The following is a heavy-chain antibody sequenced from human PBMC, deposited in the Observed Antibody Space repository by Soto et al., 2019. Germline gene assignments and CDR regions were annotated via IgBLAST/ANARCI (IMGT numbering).Heavy chain of an antibody. V-gene: IGHV3-30-3*01. CDR1: GFTFSSYA. CDR2: ISYDGSNK. D-gene: IGHD3-9*01. Sequence: PGGSLRLSCAASGFTFSSYAMHWVRQAPGKGLEWVAVISYDGSNKYYADSVEGRFTISRDNSKNTLYLQMNSLRAEGTAVYYCARDRETKIYYDILTGYSGYFDYWGQGTLVTVSS. CDR3: ARDRETKIYYDILTGYSGYFDY. J-gene: IGHJ4*02.